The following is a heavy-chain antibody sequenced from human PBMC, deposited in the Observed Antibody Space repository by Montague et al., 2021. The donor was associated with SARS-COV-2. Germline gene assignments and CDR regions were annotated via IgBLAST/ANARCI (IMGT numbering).Heavy chain of an antibody. CDR1: GGSFSGYY. CDR2: INHSGST. V-gene: IGHV4-34*01. CDR3: VSVSDSGYAFDY. J-gene: IGHJ4*02. D-gene: IGHD2-2*01. Sequence: SETLSLTCAVYGGSFSGYYWSWIRQPPGKGLEWIGEINHSGSTNYNPSLKSRVTISVDTSKNQFSLKLSSVTTADTAVYYCVSVSDSGYAFDYWGQGTLVTVSS.